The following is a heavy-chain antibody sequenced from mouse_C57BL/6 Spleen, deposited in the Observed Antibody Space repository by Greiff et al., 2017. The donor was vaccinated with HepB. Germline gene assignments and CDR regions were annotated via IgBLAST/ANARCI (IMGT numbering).Heavy chain of an antibody. D-gene: IGHD1-1*01. CDR1: GFTFSNYW. V-gene: IGHV6-3*01. Sequence: EVKLMESGGGLVQPGGSMKLSCVASGFTFSNYWMNWVRQSPEKGLEWVAQIRLKSDNYATHYAESVKGRFTISRDDSKSSVYLQMNNLRAEDTGIYYCTGGISSPFAYWGQGTLVTVSA. CDR3: TGGISSPFAY. CDR2: IRLKSDNYAT. J-gene: IGHJ3*01.